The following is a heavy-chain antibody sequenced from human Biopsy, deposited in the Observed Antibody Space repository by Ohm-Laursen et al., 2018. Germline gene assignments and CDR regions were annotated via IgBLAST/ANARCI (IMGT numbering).Heavy chain of an antibody. D-gene: IGHD6-19*01. Sequence: SLRLSCAASGFIFDYGMHWVRQAPGKGLEWVAVIWYDGSNGNYADSVKGRLTISRDNSKNTLYLQMNSLRAEDTAVYYCARRAVAGTYNWYFDLWGRGTLVTISS. CDR2: IWYDGSNG. J-gene: IGHJ2*01. CDR3: ARRAVAGTYNWYFDL. V-gene: IGHV3-33*01. CDR1: GFIFDYG.